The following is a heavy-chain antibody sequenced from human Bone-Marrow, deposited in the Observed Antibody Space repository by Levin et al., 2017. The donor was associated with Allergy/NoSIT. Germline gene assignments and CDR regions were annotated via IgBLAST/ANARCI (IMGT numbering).Heavy chain of an antibody. CDR2: ISGGGGST. CDR3: AKDPNSGFEYYYYFYMDV. J-gene: IGHJ6*03. V-gene: IGHV3-23*01. Sequence: PGGSLRLSCAASGFTFSNYAMSWVRQAPGKGLEWVSAISGGGGSTYYADSVKGRFAISRDNSENTLYLQMNILRAEDTAVYYCAKDPNSGFEYYYYFYMDVWGKGTTVTVSS. D-gene: IGHD5-12*01. CDR1: GFTFSNYA.